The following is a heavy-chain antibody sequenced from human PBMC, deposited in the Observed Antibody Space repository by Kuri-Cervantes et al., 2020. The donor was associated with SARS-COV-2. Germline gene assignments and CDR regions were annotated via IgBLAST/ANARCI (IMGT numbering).Heavy chain of an antibody. CDR3: ARDRPLRFLEWTRNFDY. J-gene: IGHJ4*02. CDR1: GFTFSSYA. D-gene: IGHD3-3*01. Sequence: GESLKISCAASGFTFSSYAMSWVRQAPGKGLEWVSAISGSGGSTYYADSVKGRFTISRDNSKNTLYLQMNSLRAEDTAVYYCARDRPLRFLEWTRNFDYWGQGTLVTVSS. CDR2: ISGSGGST. V-gene: IGHV3-23*01.